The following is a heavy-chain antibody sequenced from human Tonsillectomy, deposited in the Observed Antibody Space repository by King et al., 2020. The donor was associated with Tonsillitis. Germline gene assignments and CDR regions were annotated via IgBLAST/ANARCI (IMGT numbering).Heavy chain of an antibody. CDR3: ARDRDWGIGALDI. CDR2: IYYSGST. Sequence: QLQESGPGLVKPSETLSLTCTVSGGSISTYWSWIRQPPGKGLEWIGYIYYSGSTNYNPSLKSRVTILIDTSKNQFSLKLNSVTAADTAVYYCARDRDWGIGALDIWGQGTMVTVSS. D-gene: IGHD7-27*01. CDR1: GGSISTY. J-gene: IGHJ3*02. V-gene: IGHV4-59*01.